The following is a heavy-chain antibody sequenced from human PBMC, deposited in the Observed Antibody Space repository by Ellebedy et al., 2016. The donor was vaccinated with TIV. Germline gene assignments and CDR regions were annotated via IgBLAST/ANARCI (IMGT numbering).Heavy chain of an antibody. Sequence: ASVKVSCKASGYTFTSYYMHWVRQAPGQGLEWMGRIIPILGIANYAQKFQGRVTITEDTSTDTAYMELSSLRSEETAVYYCATEGYDSGDYYNYDYYGMDVWGQGTTVTVSS. CDR2: IIPILGIA. CDR1: GYTFTSYY. D-gene: IGHD3-22*01. CDR3: ATEGYDSGDYYNYDYYGMDV. J-gene: IGHJ6*02. V-gene: IGHV1-69*04.